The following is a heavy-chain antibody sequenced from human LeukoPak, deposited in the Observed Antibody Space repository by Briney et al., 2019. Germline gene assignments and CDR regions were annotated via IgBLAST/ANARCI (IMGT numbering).Heavy chain of an antibody. D-gene: IGHD4-11*01. CDR3: ARGYRENYYYYYYLDV. V-gene: IGHV4-30-4*08. Sequence: SETLSLTCTVSGDSIITGDYSWSWIRLPPGKGLEWIGYIYYSGSTYYNPSLKSRVTISVDTSKNRFSLKLSSVTAADTAVYYCARGYRENYYYYYYLDVWGKGTTVTVSS. CDR1: GDSIITGDYS. J-gene: IGHJ6*03. CDR2: IYYSGST.